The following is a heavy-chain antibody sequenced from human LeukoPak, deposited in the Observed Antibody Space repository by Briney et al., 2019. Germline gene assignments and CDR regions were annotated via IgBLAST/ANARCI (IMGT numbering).Heavy chain of an antibody. J-gene: IGHJ4*02. CDR1: GGSFSGYY. D-gene: IGHD3-22*01. V-gene: IGHV4-34*01. CDR3: ARGGGSSGYYTDY. CDR2: INHSGST. Sequence: SETLSLTCADYGGSFSGYYWSWIRQPPGKGLEWIGEINHSGSTNYNPSLKSRVTISVDTSKNQFSLKLSSVTAADTAVYYCARGGGSSGYYTDYWGQGTLVTVSS.